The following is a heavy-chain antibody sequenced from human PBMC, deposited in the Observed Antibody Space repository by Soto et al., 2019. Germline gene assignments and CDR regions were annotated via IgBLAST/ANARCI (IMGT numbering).Heavy chain of an antibody. CDR1: GGSMNSGAYY. Sequence: PSETLSLTCTVSGGSMNSGAYYWSWVRQPPGKGLEWIGYIHHNENSYSNPSLKSRVTISLETSKNQFSLNLTSVTAADTAVYYCARVSATGTRWLDPWGQGTQVTVYS. D-gene: IGHD6-13*01. CDR2: IHHNENS. J-gene: IGHJ5*02. V-gene: IGHV4-31*03. CDR3: ARVSATGTRWLDP.